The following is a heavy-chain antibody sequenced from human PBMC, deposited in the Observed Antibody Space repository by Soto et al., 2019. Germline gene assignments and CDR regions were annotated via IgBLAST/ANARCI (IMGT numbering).Heavy chain of an antibody. CDR3: ARGGVVVNAIEYYGMDV. CDR2: MNPNSGNT. D-gene: IGHD2-21*01. V-gene: IGHV1-8*01. Sequence: QVQLVQSGAEVKKPGASVKVSCKASGYTFTSYDINWVRQATGQGLEWMGWMNPNSGNTGYAQKFQGRVTMTRNTSRSTAYMELSSLRAENTAVYYCARGGVVVNAIEYYGMDVWGQGTTVTVSS. J-gene: IGHJ6*02. CDR1: GYTFTSYD.